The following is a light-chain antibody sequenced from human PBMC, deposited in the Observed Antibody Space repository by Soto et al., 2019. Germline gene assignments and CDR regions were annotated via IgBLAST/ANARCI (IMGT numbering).Light chain of an antibody. CDR1: HSVSNN. CDR3: LQDNDWPLST. Sequence: MTKSPTTLSVSPGERATLSCRASHSVSNNLAWYQQKPGQAPRLLIYGASTRATGVPARFSGSGSGTEFTLTISSLQSEDSGIYYCLQDNDWPLSTFGQVTRLEI. V-gene: IGKV3-15*01. CDR2: GAS. J-gene: IGKJ5*01.